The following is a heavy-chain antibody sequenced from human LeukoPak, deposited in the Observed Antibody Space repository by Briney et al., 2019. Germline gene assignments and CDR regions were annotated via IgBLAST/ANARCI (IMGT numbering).Heavy chain of an antibody. CDR2: ISSSRSHI. CDR3: ARGSDILTGYPENAFDI. D-gene: IGHD3-9*01. CDR1: GFTFSSYS. V-gene: IGHV3-21*01. Sequence: GGSLRLSCAASGFTFSSYSMNWVRQAPGKGMEWVSSISSSRSHIYYADSVKGRFTISRDNAENSLYLQMNSLRGEDTAVYYCARGSDILTGYPENAFDIWGQGTMVTVSS. J-gene: IGHJ3*02.